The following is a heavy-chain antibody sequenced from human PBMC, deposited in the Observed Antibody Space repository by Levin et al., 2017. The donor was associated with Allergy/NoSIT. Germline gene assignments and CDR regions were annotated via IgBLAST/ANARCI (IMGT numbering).Heavy chain of an antibody. D-gene: IGHD6-6*01. J-gene: IGHJ5*02. V-gene: IGHV3-33*01. CDR1: GFTFSSYG. CDR3: AGIAAQQNWFDP. Sequence: GESLKISCAASGFTFSSYGMHWVRQAPGKGLEWVAVIWYDGSNKYYADSVKGRFTISRDNSKNTLYLQMNSLRAEDTAVYYCAGIAAQQNWFDPWGQGTLVTVSS. CDR2: IWYDGSNK.